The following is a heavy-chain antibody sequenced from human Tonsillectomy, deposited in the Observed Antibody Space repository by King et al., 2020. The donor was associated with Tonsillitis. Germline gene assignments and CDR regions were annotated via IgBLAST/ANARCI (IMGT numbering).Heavy chain of an antibody. Sequence: VQLVESGGGLVKPGGSLRLSCAASGFTFSDYYMSWVRQAPGKGLEWVSYIGSSETTKYYADSVKGRFTISRDNAKNSLYLQMISLTAEDTAVYYCARSGGDYGDLFGNAMDVWGQGTTVTVSS. V-gene: IGHV3-11*01. CDR2: IGSSETTK. CDR3: ARSGGDYGDLFGNAMDV. J-gene: IGHJ6*02. D-gene: IGHD4-17*01. CDR1: GFTFSDYY.